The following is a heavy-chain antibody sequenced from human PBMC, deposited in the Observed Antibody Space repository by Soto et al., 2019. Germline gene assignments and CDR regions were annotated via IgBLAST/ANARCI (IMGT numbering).Heavy chain of an antibody. CDR1: GGSISSGGYY. CDR2: IYYSGST. D-gene: IGHD3-16*01. CDR3: ARDGVSVHAFDI. V-gene: IGHV4-31*03. J-gene: IGHJ3*02. Sequence: SETLSLTCTVSGGSISSGGYYWSWIRQYPGKGLEWIGYIYYSGSTYYNPSLKSRVTISVDTSKNQFSLKLSSVTAADTAVYYCARDGVSVHAFDIWGQGTMVTVSS.